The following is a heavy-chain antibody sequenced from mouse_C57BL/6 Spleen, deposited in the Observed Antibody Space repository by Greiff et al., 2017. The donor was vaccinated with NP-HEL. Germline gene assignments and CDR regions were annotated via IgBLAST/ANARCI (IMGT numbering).Heavy chain of an antibody. CDR1: GFSLTSYG. CDR2: IWSGGST. V-gene: IGHV2-2*01. D-gene: IGHD1-1*01. Sequence: VKLVESGPGLVQPSQSLSITCTVSGFSLTSYGVHWVRQSPGKGLEWLGVIWSGGSTDYNAAFISRLSISKDNSKSQVFFKMNSLQADDTAIYYCARNSHYYGKGYFDVWGTGTTVTVAS. J-gene: IGHJ1*03. CDR3: ARNSHYYGKGYFDV.